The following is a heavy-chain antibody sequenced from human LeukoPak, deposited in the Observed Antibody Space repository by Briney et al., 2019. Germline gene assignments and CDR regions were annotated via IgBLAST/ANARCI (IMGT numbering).Heavy chain of an antibody. V-gene: IGHV3-7*04. CDR3: VRDVAYSFDY. J-gene: IGHJ4*02. CDR1: GFTFSSYW. CDR2: IKEDGSET. Sequence: GGSLRLSCEASGFTFSSYWMNWVRQAPGKGLEWVAKIKEDGSETYCVDSVSGRFTISRDNAKDLLFLQMDSPRAEDTAVYYCVRDVAYSFDYWGQGTLVTVSS. D-gene: IGHD2-21*01.